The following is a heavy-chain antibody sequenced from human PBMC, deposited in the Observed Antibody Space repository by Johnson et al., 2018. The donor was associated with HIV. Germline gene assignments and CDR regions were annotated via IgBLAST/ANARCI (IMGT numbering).Heavy chain of an antibody. CDR1: GLTFSSYA. J-gene: IGHJ3*01. Sequence: QVQLVESGGGVVQPGGSLRLSCAASGLTFSSYAMSWVRQAPVRGLEWVAFIRYDGSYKNYVDSAKGRFTISRDNSKNTLYLKMNSLSAEDTAVYYCAKSLVGATRDDAFDVWGQGTMVTVSS. CDR3: AKSLVGATRDDAFDV. CDR2: IRYDGSYK. D-gene: IGHD1-26*01. V-gene: IGHV3-30*02.